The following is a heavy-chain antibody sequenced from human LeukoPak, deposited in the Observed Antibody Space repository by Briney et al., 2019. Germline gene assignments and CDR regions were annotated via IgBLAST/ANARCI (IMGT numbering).Heavy chain of an antibody. CDR3: ARSRDGCKRFDS. CDR1: GFTFSSYA. Sequence: PGGSLRLSCAVSGFTFSSYAMTWVRQAPGKGLEWVSVISGSGDTTYYADSVKGRFTISRDNSKNTLYLQMNSLRAEDTAVYFCARSRDGCKRFDSWGQGTLVTVSS. CDR2: ISGSGDTT. V-gene: IGHV3-23*01. J-gene: IGHJ4*02. D-gene: IGHD5-24*01.